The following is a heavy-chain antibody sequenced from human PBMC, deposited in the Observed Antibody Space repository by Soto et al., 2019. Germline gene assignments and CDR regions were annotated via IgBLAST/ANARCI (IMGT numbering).Heavy chain of an antibody. V-gene: IGHV3-30*18. J-gene: IGHJ4*02. D-gene: IGHD3-16*01. CDR2: ISYDGSNK. Sequence: QVQLVESGGGVVQPGRSLRLSCAASGFTFSSYGMHWVRQAPGKGLEWVAVISYDGSNKYYADSVKGRFTISRDNSKNTVYLQMNSLRAEDTAVYYCAKAEDARGGSSAGDYWGQGTLVTVSS. CDR1: GFTFSSYG. CDR3: AKAEDARGGSSAGDY.